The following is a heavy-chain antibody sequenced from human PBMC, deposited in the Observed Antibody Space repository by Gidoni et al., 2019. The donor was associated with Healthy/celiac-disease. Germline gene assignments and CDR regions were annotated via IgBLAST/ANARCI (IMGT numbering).Heavy chain of an antibody. Sequence: QVQLQQWGAGLLKPSETLSLTCAVYGGSFSGYYWSWIRQPPGKGLEWIGEINHSGSTNYNPSLKSRVTISVDTSKNQFSLKLSSVTAADTAVYYCARVDIVVVPAVPIAYNWFDPWGQGTLVTVSS. D-gene: IGHD2-2*03. CDR2: INHSGST. J-gene: IGHJ5*02. CDR1: GGSFSGYY. CDR3: ARVDIVVVPAVPIAYNWFDP. V-gene: IGHV4-34*01.